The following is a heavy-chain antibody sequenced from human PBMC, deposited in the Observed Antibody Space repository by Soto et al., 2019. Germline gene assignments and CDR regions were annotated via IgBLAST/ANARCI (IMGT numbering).Heavy chain of an antibody. J-gene: IGHJ4*02. Sequence: ASVKVSCKASGYTFTSYDINWVRQATGQGLEWMGRMNPNSGNTGYAQKFQGRVTMTRNTSISTAYMELSSLRSEDTAVYYCARVDGSSWDYDYWGQGTLVTVSS. D-gene: IGHD6-13*01. CDR2: MNPNSGNT. CDR3: ARVDGSSWDYDY. CDR1: GYTFTSYD. V-gene: IGHV1-8*01.